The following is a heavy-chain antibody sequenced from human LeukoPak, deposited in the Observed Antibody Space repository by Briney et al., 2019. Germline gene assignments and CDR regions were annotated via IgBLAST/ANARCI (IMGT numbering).Heavy chain of an antibody. V-gene: IGHV3-48*03. J-gene: IGHJ4*02. CDR3: ASTARLDY. D-gene: IGHD5-18*01. Sequence: GGSLRLSCAASGFTFGNYEMNWVRQAPGKGLEWVSHISSSGSTIYYADSVKGRFTISRDNAKNSLYLQMNSLRAEDTAVYHCASTARLDYWGQGTLVTVSS. CDR1: GFTFGNYE. CDR2: ISSSGSTI.